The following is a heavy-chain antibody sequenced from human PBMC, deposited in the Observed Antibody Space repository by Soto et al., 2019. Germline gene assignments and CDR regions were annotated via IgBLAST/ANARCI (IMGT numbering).Heavy chain of an antibody. Sequence: LSLTCIVSGDSIRSSYWSWVRQPPGRGLEWIGYVYHSGTTNSNPSLKSLVTISADTSKNLFSLKLISVTPADTAVYFCARDMSGGSSWYEFDSWGPGTLVTVSS. CDR1: GDSIRSSY. D-gene: IGHD6-13*01. V-gene: IGHV4-59*01. CDR3: ARDMSGGSSWYEFDS. CDR2: VYHSGTT. J-gene: IGHJ4*02.